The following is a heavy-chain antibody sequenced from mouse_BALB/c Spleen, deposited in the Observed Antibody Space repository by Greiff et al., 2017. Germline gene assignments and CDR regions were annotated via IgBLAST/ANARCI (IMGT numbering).Heavy chain of an antibody. Sequence: EVQGVESGGGLVKPGGSLKLSCAASGFTFSDYYMYWVRQTPEKRLEWVATISDGGSYTYYPDSVKGRFTISRDNAKNNLYLQMSSLKSEDTAMYYCARDRGGYYGFAYWGQGTLVTVSA. J-gene: IGHJ3*01. CDR3: ARDRGGYYGFAY. CDR1: GFTFSDYY. D-gene: IGHD2-3*01. V-gene: IGHV5-4*02. CDR2: ISDGGSYT.